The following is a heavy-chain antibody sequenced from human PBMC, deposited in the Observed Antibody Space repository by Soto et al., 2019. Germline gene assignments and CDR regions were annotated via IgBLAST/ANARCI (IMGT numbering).Heavy chain of an antibody. V-gene: IGHV3-30*18. CDR2: ISYDGSNK. J-gene: IGHJ2*01. D-gene: IGHD3-22*01. CDR3: AKTGEYDDSSGYHYWYFDL. Sequence: QVQLVESGGGVVQPGRSLRLSCAASGFTFSSYGMHWVRQAPGKGLEWVAVISYDGSNKYYADSVKGRFTISRDNSKNXLXLQMNSLRAEDTAVYYCAKTGEYDDSSGYHYWYFDLWGRGTLVTVSS. CDR1: GFTFSSYG.